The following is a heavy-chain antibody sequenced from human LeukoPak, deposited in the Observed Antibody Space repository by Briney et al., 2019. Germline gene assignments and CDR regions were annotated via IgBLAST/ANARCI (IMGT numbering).Heavy chain of an antibody. Sequence: ASGKVSCKASGGTFRSFAISWVRQAPGHGLEWMGGIIPIFRTANYAQKFQGRVTITAGESTSTADMELSSLRSEDTAVYYCARALRYYSDSSGYAFDYWGQGTLVTVSS. CDR1: GGTFRSFA. CDR2: IIPIFRTA. D-gene: IGHD3-22*01. J-gene: IGHJ4*02. CDR3: ARALRYYSDSSGYAFDY. V-gene: IGHV1-69*13.